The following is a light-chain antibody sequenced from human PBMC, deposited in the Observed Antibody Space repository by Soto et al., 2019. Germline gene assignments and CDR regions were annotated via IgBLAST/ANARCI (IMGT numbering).Light chain of an antibody. V-gene: IGLV2-8*01. CDR3: SSYAGSNKLV. Sequence: QSALTQPPSASGSPGQSVTISCTGTSSDVGGYNYVSWYQQHPGKAPKLMIYEVSKRPSGVPDRFSGSKSGNTASLTVAGLLAEDEADYYGSSYAGSNKLVFGGGTKATVL. CDR1: SSDVGGYNY. J-gene: IGLJ2*01. CDR2: EVS.